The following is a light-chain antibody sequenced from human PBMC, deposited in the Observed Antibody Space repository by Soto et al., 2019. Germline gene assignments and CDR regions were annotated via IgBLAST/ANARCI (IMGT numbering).Light chain of an antibody. V-gene: IGKV3-20*01. CDR3: QNYSSSPWT. Sequence: EIVLTQSPGTLSLSPGERATLSCRASQSISSSYLAWYQQKPGQAPRLLIYGASSRATGIPDRFSGSGSGTDFTLTVSRLGPEDFAVYYCQNYSSSPWTFGKGTKVKIK. J-gene: IGKJ1*01. CDR1: QSISSSY. CDR2: GAS.